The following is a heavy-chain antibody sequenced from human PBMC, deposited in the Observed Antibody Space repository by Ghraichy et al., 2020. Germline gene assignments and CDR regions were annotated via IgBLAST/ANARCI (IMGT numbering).Heavy chain of an antibody. CDR1: GFSLRSHG. J-gene: IGHJ2*01. V-gene: IGHV3-23*01. CDR3: AKIGVTGLWYFDL. Sequence: GGSLRLSWEASGFSLRSHGMSGVREAPGKGAEGGLSITRSGGSKFYTDSVKGRLTISRDNSKNTLYLQMNSLRGEDTAVYYCAKIGVTGLWYFDLWGRGTLVTVSS. D-gene: IGHD6-19*01. CDR2: ITRSGGSK.